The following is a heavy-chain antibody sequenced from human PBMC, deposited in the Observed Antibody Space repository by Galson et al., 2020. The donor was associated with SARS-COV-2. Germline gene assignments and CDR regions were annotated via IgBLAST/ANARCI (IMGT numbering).Heavy chain of an antibody. D-gene: IGHD3-10*02. CDR3: AKRDVRGAALSGGSPLVDF. CDR1: GFTFTMYA. V-gene: IGHV3-23*01. Sequence: TGGSLRLSCAASGFTFTMYAMSWVRQAPGKGLEWVSTISGDAKTTYYADSVKGRFTISRDNSKDTLYLQIESLRDEDTATYYCAKRDVRGAALSGGSPLVDFWGQGTLVTVSS. J-gene: IGHJ4*02. CDR2: ISGDAKTT.